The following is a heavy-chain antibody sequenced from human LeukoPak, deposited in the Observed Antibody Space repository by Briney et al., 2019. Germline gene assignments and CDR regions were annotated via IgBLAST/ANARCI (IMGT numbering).Heavy chain of an antibody. Sequence: PSETLSLACAVYGGSFSGYYWSWIRQPPGKGLEWIGEINHSGSTNYNPSLKSRVTISVDTSKNQFSLKLSSVTAADTAVYSCASLRIITIIVVVRSLPPWGQGTLVTVSS. CDR3: ASLRIITIIVVVRSLPP. D-gene: IGHD3-22*01. V-gene: IGHV4-34*01. CDR2: INHSGST. J-gene: IGHJ5*02. CDR1: GGSFSGYY.